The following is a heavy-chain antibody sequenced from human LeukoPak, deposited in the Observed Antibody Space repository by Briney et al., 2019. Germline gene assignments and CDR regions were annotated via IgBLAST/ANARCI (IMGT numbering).Heavy chain of an antibody. CDR3: AKSTSSWSEFEY. D-gene: IGHD6-13*01. CDR2: ISSSGSTI. J-gene: IGHJ4*02. V-gene: IGHV3-11*01. Sequence: GGSLRLSCAASGFTFSDYFMSWIRQAPGKGLEWVSYISSSGSTIYYADSVKGRFTISRDNAKNSLYLQMNSLRAEDTAFYYCAKSTSSWSEFEYWGQGTLVTVSS. CDR1: GFTFSDYF.